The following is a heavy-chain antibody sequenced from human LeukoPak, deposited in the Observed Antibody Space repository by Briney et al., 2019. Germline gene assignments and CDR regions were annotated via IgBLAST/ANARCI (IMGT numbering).Heavy chain of an antibody. CDR1: GFTFSSYW. Sequence: GGSLRLSCAASGFTFSSYWMHWVRQAPGKGLVWVSRINSDGRNTNYADSVKGRFTISRDNSKNTLYLQMNSLRAEDTAVYYCAKARPRGVIIVNFDYWGQGTLVTVSS. CDR3: AKARPRGVIIVNFDY. CDR2: INSDGRNT. J-gene: IGHJ4*02. V-gene: IGHV3-74*01. D-gene: IGHD3-10*01.